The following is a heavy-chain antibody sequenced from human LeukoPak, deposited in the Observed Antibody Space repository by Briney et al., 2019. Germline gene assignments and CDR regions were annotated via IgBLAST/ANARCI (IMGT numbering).Heavy chain of an antibody. D-gene: IGHD4-17*01. V-gene: IGHV4-30-2*01. Sequence: SETLSLTCAVSGGSISSGGYSWSWIRQPPGKGLEWIGYIYHSGSTYYNPSLKSRVTISVDRSKNQFSLKLSSATAADTAVYYCARDMNGVVDYWGQGTLVTVSS. CDR1: GGSISSGGYS. J-gene: IGHJ4*02. CDR2: IYHSGST. CDR3: ARDMNGVVDY.